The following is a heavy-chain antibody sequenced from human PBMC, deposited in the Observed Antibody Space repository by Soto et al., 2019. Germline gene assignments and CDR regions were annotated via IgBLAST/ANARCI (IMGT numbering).Heavy chain of an antibody. Sequence: GGSLRLSCAASGFTFSSYSMNWVRQAPGKGLEWVSSISSSSSYIYYADSVKGRFTISRDNAKNSLYLQMNSLRAEDTAVYYCARDLGIAAPDDAFDIWGQGTMVTVSS. CDR1: GFTFSSYS. V-gene: IGHV3-21*01. J-gene: IGHJ3*02. CDR2: ISSSSSYI. CDR3: ARDLGIAAPDDAFDI. D-gene: IGHD6-13*01.